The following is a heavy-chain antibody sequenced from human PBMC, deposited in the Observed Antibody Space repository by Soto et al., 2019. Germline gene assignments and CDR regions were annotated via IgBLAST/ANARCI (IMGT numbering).Heavy chain of an antibody. CDR2: ISSSGSTI. D-gene: IGHD3-3*01. V-gene: IGHV3-11*01. CDR3: AKTLRFLEWPTDY. CDR1: GFTFSDYY. J-gene: IGHJ4*02. Sequence: GGSLRLSCAVSGFTFSDYYMSWIRQAPGKGLEWVSYISSSGSTIYYADSVKGRFTISRDNAKNSLYLQMNSLRAEDTAVYYCAKTLRFLEWPTDYWGQGTLVTVSS.